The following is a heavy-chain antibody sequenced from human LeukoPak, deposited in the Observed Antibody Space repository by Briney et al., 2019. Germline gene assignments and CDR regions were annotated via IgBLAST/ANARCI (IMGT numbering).Heavy chain of an antibody. CDR2: IYPGDSDT. CDR1: GYTFTSFW. V-gene: IGHV5-51*01. D-gene: IGHD3-3*01. Sequence: GESLKISCKGSGYTFTSFWIGWVRQMPGKGLEWMGIIYPGDSDTRYSPSFRGQVTISADKSLSTAYLQWSSLKASDTGMYYCVGRDAFWSVDFWGQGTLVTVSS. CDR3: VGRDAFWSVDF. J-gene: IGHJ4*02.